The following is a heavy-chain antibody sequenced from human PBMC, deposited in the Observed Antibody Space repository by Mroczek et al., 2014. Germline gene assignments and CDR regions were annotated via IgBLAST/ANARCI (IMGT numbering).Heavy chain of an antibody. D-gene: IGHD3-3*01. V-gene: IGHV4-61*02. Sequence: QVQLQESGPGLVKPSQTLSLTCTVSGGSISSGSYYWSWIRQPAGKGLEWIGRIYTSGSTNYNPSLKSRVTMSVDTSKNQFSLKLSSVTAADTAVYYCARWGDFWSGGHAFDIWGQGTMVTVSS. CDR1: GGSISSGSYY. CDR2: IYTSGST. J-gene: IGHJ3*02. CDR3: ARWGDFWSGGHAFDI.